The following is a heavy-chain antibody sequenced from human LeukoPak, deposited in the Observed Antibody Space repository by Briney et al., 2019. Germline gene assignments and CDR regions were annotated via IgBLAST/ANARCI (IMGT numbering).Heavy chain of an antibody. CDR1: GYTFTSYA. D-gene: IGHD2/OR15-2a*01. Sequence: ASVKVSCKASGYTFTSYAMHWVRQAPGQRLEWMGWINAGNGNTKYSQKFQGRVTITRDTSASTAYMELSSLRSEDTAVYYCARDVTPGYYYYYGMDVWGQGTTVTVSS. J-gene: IGHJ6*02. CDR3: ARDVTPGYYYYYGMDV. V-gene: IGHV1-3*01. CDR2: INAGNGNT.